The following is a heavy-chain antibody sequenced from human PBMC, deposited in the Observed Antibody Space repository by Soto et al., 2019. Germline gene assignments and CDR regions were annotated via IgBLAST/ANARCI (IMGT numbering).Heavy chain of an antibody. J-gene: IGHJ4*02. CDR2: MNSDGSTT. V-gene: IGHV3-74*01. CDR1: GFTFGNHW. Sequence: LRLSCAASGFTFGNHWMHWVRQAPGKGLEWVSRMNSDGSTTNYADSVKGRFTVSRDNAKNTLYLQMNSLRAEDTAVYYCATAEVDYWGPGTLVTVSS. CDR3: ATAEVDY.